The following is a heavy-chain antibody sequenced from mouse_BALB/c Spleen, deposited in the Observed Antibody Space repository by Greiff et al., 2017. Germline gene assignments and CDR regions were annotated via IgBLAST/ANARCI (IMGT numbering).Heavy chain of an antibody. V-gene: IGHV1-5*01. CDR1: GYTFTSYW. J-gene: IGHJ2*01. D-gene: IGHD2-3*01. Sequence: VQLQQSGAELARPGASVKLSCKASGYTFTSYWMQWVKQRPGQGLEWIGAIYPGNSDTSYNQKFKGKAKLTAVTSASTAYMELSSLTNEDSAVYYCTRWRGGYYAYFDYWGQGTTLTVSS. CDR2: IYPGNSDT. CDR3: TRWRGGYYAYFDY.